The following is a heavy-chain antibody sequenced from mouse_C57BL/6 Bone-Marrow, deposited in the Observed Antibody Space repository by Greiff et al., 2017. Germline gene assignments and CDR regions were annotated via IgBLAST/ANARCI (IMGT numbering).Heavy chain of an antibody. Sequence: EVQLQQSGAELVRPGASVKLSCTASGFNIKDDYMTWVKQRPEQGLEWLGWIDPANGDTEYATKFQGKATITADTSSNTAYLQLSSLTSEDTAVYYCTAAQAYYFDYWGQGTTLTVSS. CDR3: TAAQAYYFDY. V-gene: IGHV14-4*01. D-gene: IGHD3-2*02. CDR1: GFNIKDDY. CDR2: IDPANGDT. J-gene: IGHJ2*01.